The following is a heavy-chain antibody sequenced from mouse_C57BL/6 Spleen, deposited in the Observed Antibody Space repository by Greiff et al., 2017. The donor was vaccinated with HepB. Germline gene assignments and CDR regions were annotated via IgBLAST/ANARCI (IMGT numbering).Heavy chain of an antibody. Sequence: QVQLQQPGAELVKPGASVKMSCKASGYTFTSYWITWVKQRPGQGLEWIGDIYPGSGSTNYNEKFKSKATLTVDTSSSTADMQLSSLTSEDSAVYYCARGYYGSSGYFDVWGTGTTVTVSS. D-gene: IGHD1-1*01. CDR3: ARGYYGSSGYFDV. CDR1: GYTFTSYW. CDR2: IYPGSGST. J-gene: IGHJ1*03. V-gene: IGHV1-55*01.